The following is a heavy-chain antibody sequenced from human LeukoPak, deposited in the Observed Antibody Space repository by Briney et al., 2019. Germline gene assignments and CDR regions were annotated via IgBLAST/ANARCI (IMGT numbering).Heavy chain of an antibody. CDR1: GGSISSGGYY. D-gene: IGHD6-19*01. V-gene: IGHV4-31*03. CDR2: IYYSGST. J-gene: IGHJ4*02. CDR3: ASGGKWLDVDY. Sequence: PSETLSLTCTVSGGSISSGGYYWSWIRQHPGKGLEWIGYIYYSGSTYYNPSLKSRVTISVDTSKNQFSLKLSSVTAADTAVYYCASGGKWLDVDYWGQGTLVTVSS.